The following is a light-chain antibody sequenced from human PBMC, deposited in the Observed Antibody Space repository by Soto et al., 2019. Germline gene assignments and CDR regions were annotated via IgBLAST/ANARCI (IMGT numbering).Light chain of an antibody. CDR2: KAS. V-gene: IGKV1-5*03. Sequence: DIQMNQSPSTLSASVGDRVTITCRASQSISDWLAWYQQKPGKAPKFLIYKASNLESGVPSRFSGSGSGTEFTLTISSVQPDDFATYYCQYYDSYSWTFGQGTKVEIK. J-gene: IGKJ1*01. CDR1: QSISDW. CDR3: QYYDSYSWT.